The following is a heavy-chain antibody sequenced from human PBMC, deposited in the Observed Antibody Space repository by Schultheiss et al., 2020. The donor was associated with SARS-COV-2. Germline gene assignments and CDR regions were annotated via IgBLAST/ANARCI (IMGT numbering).Heavy chain of an antibody. CDR1: GGSISSGGYS. D-gene: IGHD5-24*01. V-gene: IGHV4-31*11. J-gene: IGHJ4*02. CDR2: IYYSGST. Sequence: SQTLSLTCAVSGGSISSGGYSWSWIRQHPGKGLEWIGYIYYSGSTYYNPSLKSRVTISVDTSKNQFSLKLSSVTAADTAVYYCARERRWLQYIDYWGQGTLVTVSS. CDR3: ARERRWLQYIDY.